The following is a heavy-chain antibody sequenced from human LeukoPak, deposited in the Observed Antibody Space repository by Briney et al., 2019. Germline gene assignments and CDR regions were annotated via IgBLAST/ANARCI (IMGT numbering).Heavy chain of an antibody. J-gene: IGHJ4*02. CDR3: ARGRWYITMVRGVITNLYFDY. Sequence: SETLSLTCIVSGGSISSTNYYWGWIRQPPGKGLEWIGSIYYRGSTYNNPSLKSRVTISVDTSKNQFSLKLSSVTAADTAVYYCARGRWYITMVRGVITNLYFDYWGQGTLVTVSS. D-gene: IGHD3-10*01. V-gene: IGHV4-39*01. CDR1: GGSISSTNYY. CDR2: IYYRGST.